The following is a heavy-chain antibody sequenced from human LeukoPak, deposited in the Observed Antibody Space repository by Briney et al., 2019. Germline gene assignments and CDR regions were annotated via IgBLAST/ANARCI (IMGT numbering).Heavy chain of an antibody. D-gene: IGHD3-22*01. V-gene: IGHV4-34*01. CDR2: INHSGST. Sequence: PSETLSLTCAVYGGSFSGYYWSWIRQPPGKGLEWIGEINHSGSTNYNPSLKSRVTISVDTSKNQSSLKLSSVTAADTAVYYCARHTQTYYYDSSGVDPWGQGTLVTVSS. CDR3: ARHTQTYYYDSSGVDP. J-gene: IGHJ5*02. CDR1: GGSFSGYY.